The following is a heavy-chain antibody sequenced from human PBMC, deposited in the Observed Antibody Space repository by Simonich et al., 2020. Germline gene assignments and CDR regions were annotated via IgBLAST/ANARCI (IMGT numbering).Heavy chain of an antibody. V-gene: IGHV1-2*02. CDR2: INPNRGGT. D-gene: IGHD6-13*01. J-gene: IGHJ1*01. CDR3: ARSHIAAAGTGYFQH. CDR1: GYTFTGYY. Sequence: QVQLVQSGAEVKKPGASVKVSCKASGYTFTGYYMHWVRQAPGQGLEWVGWINPNRGGTNYAQKFQGRVTMTRDTSISTAYMELSRLRSDDTAVYYCARSHIAAAGTGYFQHWGQGTLVTVSS.